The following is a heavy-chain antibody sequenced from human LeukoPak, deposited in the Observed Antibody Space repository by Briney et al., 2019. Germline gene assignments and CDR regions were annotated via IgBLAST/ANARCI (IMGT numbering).Heavy chain of an antibody. J-gene: IGHJ4*02. Sequence: GGSLRLSCAASGFTFSSYWMSWVRQAPGKGLEWVANIKQDGSEKYYVDSVKGRFTISRDNAKNSLYLQMNSLRAEDTAVYYCAKDAYTGSYSSSYFHYWGQGTLVTVSS. CDR2: IKQDGSEK. CDR1: GFTFSSYW. V-gene: IGHV3-7*01. CDR3: AKDAYTGSYSSSYFHY. D-gene: IGHD6-19*01.